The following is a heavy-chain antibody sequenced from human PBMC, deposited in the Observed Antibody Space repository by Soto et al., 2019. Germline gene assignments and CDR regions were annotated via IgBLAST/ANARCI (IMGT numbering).Heavy chain of an antibody. Sequence: ESGGGLVQPGESLRLSCAASGFTFSEYALSWVRQAPGQGLEWVSTISNSGGKTYYADSVKGRITVSRDNSKNTLSLQMSSLTAEDTAVYYCAKGGNTNNNYYYYMDGWGKGTAVTVSS. D-gene: IGHD1-1*01. J-gene: IGHJ6*03. CDR2: ISNSGGKT. V-gene: IGHV3-23*01. CDR3: AKGGNTNNNYYYYMDG. CDR1: GFTFSEYA.